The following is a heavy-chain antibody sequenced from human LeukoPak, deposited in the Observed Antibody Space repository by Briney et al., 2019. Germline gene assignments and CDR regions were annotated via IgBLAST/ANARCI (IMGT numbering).Heavy chain of an antibody. CDR3: ASPHGASYYYFDY. V-gene: IGHV4-59*01. Sequence: PSETLSLTCTVSGGSISSYYWSWIRQPPGKGLEWIGYIYYSGSTDYNPSLKSRVTISVDTSKNQFSLKLSSVTAADTAVYYCASPHGASYYYFDYWGQGTLVTVSS. CDR1: GGSISSYY. J-gene: IGHJ4*02. CDR2: IYYSGST. D-gene: IGHD4/OR15-4a*01.